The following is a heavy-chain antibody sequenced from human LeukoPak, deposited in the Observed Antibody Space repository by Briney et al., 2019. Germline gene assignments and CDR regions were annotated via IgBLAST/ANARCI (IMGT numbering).Heavy chain of an antibody. Sequence: PGGSLRLSCAASGFTFSSYAMSWVRQAPGKGLEWVSAISGSGGSTCYADSVKGRFTISRDNSKNTLYLQMNSLRAEDTAVYYCAKNGYCSGGSCYSGWFDPWGQGTLVTVSS. CDR1: GFTFSSYA. CDR2: ISGSGGST. J-gene: IGHJ5*02. CDR3: AKNGYCSGGSCYSGWFDP. V-gene: IGHV3-23*01. D-gene: IGHD2-15*01.